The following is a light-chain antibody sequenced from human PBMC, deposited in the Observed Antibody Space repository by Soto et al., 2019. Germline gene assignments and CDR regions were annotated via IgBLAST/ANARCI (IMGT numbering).Light chain of an antibody. CDR1: TSNIGSRY. CDR3: GAWDDRLSGYF. CDR2: WND. V-gene: IGLV1-47*01. Sequence: QAVVTQPPSASGTPGQRVTISLSGSTSNIGSRYVSWYQVVPGTAPKLLIYWNDQRPSGVPGRFSGSKSGTSASLANSGLRSEDEADYYCGAWDDRLSGYFFGSGTNSPS. J-gene: IGLJ1*01.